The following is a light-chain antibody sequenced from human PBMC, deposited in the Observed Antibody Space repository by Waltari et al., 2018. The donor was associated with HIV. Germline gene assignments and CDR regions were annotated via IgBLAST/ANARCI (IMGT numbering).Light chain of an antibody. CDR2: GVN. J-gene: IGLJ2*01. V-gene: IGLV2-14*01. CDR1: TSDLGIYDL. Sequence: QSALTQPASVSGSPGQSLTISCTGDTSDLGIYDLVSWYQKYPDKAPRLIMYGVNTRPSGISNRFSGSKSGNTASLTISALQGDDEADYYCSSYTDSDSLLFGGGTKLTVL. CDR3: SSYTDSDSLL.